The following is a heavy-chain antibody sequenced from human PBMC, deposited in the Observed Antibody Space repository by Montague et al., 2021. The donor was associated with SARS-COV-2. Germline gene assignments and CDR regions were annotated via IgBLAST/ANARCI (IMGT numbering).Heavy chain of an antibody. CDR1: GGSISNSVYY. J-gene: IGHJ4*02. D-gene: IGHD3-22*01. CDR3: ARLRRQSGSSGSVWSFDF. CDR2: IYYTGDT. Sequence: SETLSLTCTVSGGSISNSVYYWAWIRQPPGKGLEWIGNIYYTGDTYYNPSLRNRVTMSVVTSQNHLTLRLSSVTAAETAVYYCARLRRQSGSSGSVWSFDFWGQGTQVTVSS. V-gene: IGHV4-39*02.